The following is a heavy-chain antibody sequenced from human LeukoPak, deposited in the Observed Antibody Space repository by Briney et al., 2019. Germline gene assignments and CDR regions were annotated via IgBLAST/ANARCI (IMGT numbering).Heavy chain of an antibody. CDR2: FDPEDGEA. D-gene: IGHD3-16*01. V-gene: IGHV1-24*01. Sequence: GASVKVSCKVSGYTLTELSIHWVRQAPGKGLEWMGGFDPEDGEAMYAQKFQGRVTMTEDTSTDTVYMELSSLRSEDTAVYYCVTVGGFGPFDYWGQGTLVTVSS. CDR1: GYTLTELS. J-gene: IGHJ4*02. CDR3: VTVGGFGPFDY.